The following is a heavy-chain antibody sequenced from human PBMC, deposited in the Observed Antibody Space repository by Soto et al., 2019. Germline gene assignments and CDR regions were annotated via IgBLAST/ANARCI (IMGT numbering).Heavy chain of an antibody. D-gene: IGHD1-1*01. CDR2: IYYSGGT. J-gene: IGHJ3*02. V-gene: IGHV4-39*01. Sequence: QLQLQESGPGLVKPSETLSLTCTVSGGSISSSSYYWGWIRQPPGKGMERSGSIYYSGGTYYLPSLXXRXTXXVDTSKSQFSLKLSSVTAADTAVYYCAQTTGAFDIWGQGRMVTVSS. CDR3: AQTTGAFDI. CDR1: GGSISSSSYY.